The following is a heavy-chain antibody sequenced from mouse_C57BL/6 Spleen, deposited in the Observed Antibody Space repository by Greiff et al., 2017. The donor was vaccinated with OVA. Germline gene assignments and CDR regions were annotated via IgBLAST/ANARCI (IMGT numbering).Heavy chain of an antibody. CDR3: ASLLGFAY. CDR1: GFTFSDYG. J-gene: IGHJ3*01. D-gene: IGHD2-1*01. CDR2: ISSGSSTI. V-gene: IGHV5-17*01. Sequence: EVQRVESGGGLVKPGGSLKLSCAASGFTFSDYGMHWVRQAPEKGLEWVAYISSGSSTIYYADTVKGRFTISRDNAKNTLFLQMTSLRSEDTAMYYCASLLGFAYWGQGTLVTVSA.